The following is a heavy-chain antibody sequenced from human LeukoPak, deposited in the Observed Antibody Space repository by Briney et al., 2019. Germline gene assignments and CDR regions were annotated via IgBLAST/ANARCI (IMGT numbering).Heavy chain of an antibody. CDR1: GYSFTGYY. V-gene: IGHV1-2*06. Sequence: GASLKVSYKASGYSFTGYYIHWMRQAPGRGLEWMGRINPNSGVTNCAQQLQGRVTMTRDMSITTAYMELSSLRSDDTAVYYCARVRPDRDKMFYFDYWGQGTLVTVSS. CDR3: ARVRPDRDKMFYFDY. CDR2: INPNSGVT. D-gene: IGHD1-14*01. J-gene: IGHJ4*02.